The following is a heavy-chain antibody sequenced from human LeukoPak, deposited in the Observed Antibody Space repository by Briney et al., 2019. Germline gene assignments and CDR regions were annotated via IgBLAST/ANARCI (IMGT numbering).Heavy chain of an antibody. CDR2: ISSSSSTI. D-gene: IGHD3-10*01. V-gene: IGHV3-48*01. Sequence: PGRSLRLSCAASGFTFSSYAMHWVRQAPGKGLEWVSYISSSSSTIYYADSVKGRFTISRDNAKNSLYLQMNSLRAEDTAVYYCGRDVRGSGTKLDYWGQGTLVTVSS. J-gene: IGHJ4*02. CDR3: GRDVRGSGTKLDY. CDR1: GFTFSSYA.